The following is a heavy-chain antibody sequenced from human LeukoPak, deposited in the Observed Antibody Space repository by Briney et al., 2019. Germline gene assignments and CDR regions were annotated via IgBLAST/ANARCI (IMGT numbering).Heavy chain of an antibody. V-gene: IGHV3-21*01. J-gene: IGHJ4*02. Sequence: GGSLRLSCAASGFTFSSYSMNWVRQAPGKGLEWVSSISSSSSYIYYADSVKGRFTISRDNAKNSLYLQMNSLRAEDTAVYYCARDSTEVLRFLEWLQDWGQGTLVTVSS. CDR1: GFTFSSYS. D-gene: IGHD3-3*01. CDR3: ARDSTEVLRFLEWLQD. CDR2: ISSSSSYI.